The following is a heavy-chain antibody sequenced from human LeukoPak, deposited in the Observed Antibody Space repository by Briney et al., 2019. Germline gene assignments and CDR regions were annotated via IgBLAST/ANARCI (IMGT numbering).Heavy chain of an antibody. CDR1: GGTFSSYA. CDR3: ARDRSGLLDDGYYFDY. D-gene: IGHD3-10*01. Sequence: EASVKVSCKASGGTFSSYAISWVRQAPGQGLEWMGGVIPLFGTANYAQKFQGRVTITTDESTSTAYMELSSLRSEDTAVYYCARDRSGLLDDGYYFDYWGQGTLVTVSS. J-gene: IGHJ4*02. CDR2: VIPLFGTA. V-gene: IGHV1-69*05.